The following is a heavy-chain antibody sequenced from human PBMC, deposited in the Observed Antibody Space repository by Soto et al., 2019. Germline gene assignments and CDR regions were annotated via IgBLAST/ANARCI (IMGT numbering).Heavy chain of an antibody. CDR2: INPVNGDT. J-gene: IGHJ4*02. D-gene: IGHD3-10*01. CDR3: TRDPNSGSFDY. V-gene: IGHV1-3*01. CDR1: GETLTSYA. Sequence: GVSVKVSCKASGETLTSYAMHWVRQAPGQRLEWMGWINPVNGDTRNSQNFQGRVTFTRDTFASTTYMELSSLRSEDTAVYYCTRDPNSGSFDYWGQGTLITVSS.